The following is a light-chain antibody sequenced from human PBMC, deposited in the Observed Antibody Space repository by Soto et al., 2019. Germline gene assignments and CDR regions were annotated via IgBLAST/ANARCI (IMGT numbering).Light chain of an antibody. CDR1: QSLLHSNGYNY. J-gene: IGKJ3*01. Sequence: EIVMTQSPLSLPVAPGEPASISCRSSQSLLHSNGYNYLDWYLQKPGQSPQLLIYLGSNRSSGVPDRFSGSGSGTDFTLKISRVEAEDVGVFYCMQSLHTLFTFGPGTKVDIK. V-gene: IGKV2-28*01. CDR3: MQSLHTLFT. CDR2: LGS.